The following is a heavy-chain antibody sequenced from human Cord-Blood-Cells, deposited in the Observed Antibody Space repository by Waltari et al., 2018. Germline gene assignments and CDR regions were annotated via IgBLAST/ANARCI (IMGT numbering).Heavy chain of an antibody. D-gene: IGHD3-3*01. J-gene: IGHJ4*02. CDR1: GFTFSSYW. V-gene: IGHV3-7*01. CDR2: IKQDGSEK. CDR3: ACPYDFWSGYYDY. Sequence: EVQLVESGGGLVQPGGSLRLSCAASGFTFSSYWMSWVRQAPGKGLEWVANIKQDGSEKYYVDSVKGRFTISRDNAKNSLYLQMNSLRAEDTAVYYCACPYDFWSGYYDYWGQGTLVTVSS.